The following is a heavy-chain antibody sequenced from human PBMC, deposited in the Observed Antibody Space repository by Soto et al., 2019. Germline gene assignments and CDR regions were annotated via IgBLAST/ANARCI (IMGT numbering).Heavy chain of an antibody. CDR2: LYWDDDK. CDR3: SHMESRVASYGLDF. Sequence: QITLKESGPTLVKPTQTLTLTCTFSGFSLDTSGVGVAWIRQPPGKALEWLTLLYWDDDKRYSPSLRSTLTIPKXTXTNRVVPTMTHMPPVDTATYYCSHMESRVASYGLDFWGQGTTVTVSS. D-gene: IGHD3-3*01. CDR1: GFSLDTSGVG. V-gene: IGHV2-5*02. J-gene: IGHJ6*02.